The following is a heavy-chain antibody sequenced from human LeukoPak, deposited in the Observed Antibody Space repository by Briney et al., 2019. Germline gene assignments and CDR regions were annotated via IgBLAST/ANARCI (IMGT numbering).Heavy chain of an antibody. D-gene: IGHD2-2*03. J-gene: IGHJ2*01. CDR1: GVSFSGYY. V-gene: IGHV4-34*01. CDR2: INHSGST. CDR3: ARALGYCSSTSCYGLYWYFDL. Sequence: SETLSLTCAVYGVSFSGYYWSWIRQPPGKGLEWIGEINHSGSTNYNPSLKSRVTISVDTSKNQFSLKLSSVTAADTAVYYCARALGYCSSTSCYGLYWYFDLWGRGTLVTVSS.